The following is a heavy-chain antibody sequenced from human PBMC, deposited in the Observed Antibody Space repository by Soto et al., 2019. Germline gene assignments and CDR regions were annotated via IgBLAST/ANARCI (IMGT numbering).Heavy chain of an antibody. CDR3: ARSRPKDIVVVPAARYYYYYMDV. Sequence: SGPTLVNPTQTLTLTCTFSGFSLSTSGMCVSWIRQPPGKALEWLARIDWDDDKYYSTSLKTRLTISKDTSKNQVVLTMTNMDPVDTATYYCARSRPKDIVVVPAARYYYYYMDVWGKGTTVTVS. CDR2: IDWDDDK. D-gene: IGHD2-2*01. V-gene: IGHV2-70*11. CDR1: GFSLSTSGMC. J-gene: IGHJ6*03.